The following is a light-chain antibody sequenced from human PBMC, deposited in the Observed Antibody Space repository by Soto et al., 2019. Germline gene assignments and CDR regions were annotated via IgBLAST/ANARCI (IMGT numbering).Light chain of an antibody. CDR2: GAS. V-gene: IGKV3-20*01. Sequence: EIVLTQSPGTLSLSPGERATLSFRASQSVSSSYLAWYQQKPGQAPRLLIYGASSRATGIPDRFSGSGSGTDFTLTISRLEPEDSAVYYCQQYGSSPLTFGGGTKVEIK. CDR1: QSVSSSY. J-gene: IGKJ4*01. CDR3: QQYGSSPLT.